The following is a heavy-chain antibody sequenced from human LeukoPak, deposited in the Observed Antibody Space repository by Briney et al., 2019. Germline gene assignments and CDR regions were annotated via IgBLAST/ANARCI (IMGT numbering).Heavy chain of an antibody. CDR3: ARVGYDILTGPPHYMDV. Sequence: ASVKVSCKASGYTFTGYYMHWVRQAPGQGLEWMGSINPNSGGTNYAQKFQGRVTMTRDTSISTAYMELSRLRSDDTAVYYCARVGYDILTGPPHYMDVWGKGTTVTISS. V-gene: IGHV1-2*02. J-gene: IGHJ6*03. CDR2: INPNSGGT. CDR1: GYTFTGYY. D-gene: IGHD3-9*01.